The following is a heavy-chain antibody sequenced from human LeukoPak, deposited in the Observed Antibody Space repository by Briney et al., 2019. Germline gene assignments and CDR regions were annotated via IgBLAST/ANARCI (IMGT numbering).Heavy chain of an antibody. V-gene: IGHV3-23*01. J-gene: IGHJ4*02. CDR2: ISGSGGST. CDR1: GFTFSSYA. CDR3: AKRYDSSGYYSYYFDY. Sequence: GGSLRLSCAASGFTFSSYAMSWVRQAPGKGLEWVSAISGSGGSTYYADSVKGRFTISRGNSKNTLYLQMNSLRAEDTAVYYCAKRYDSSGYYSYYFDYWGQGTLVTVSS. D-gene: IGHD3-22*01.